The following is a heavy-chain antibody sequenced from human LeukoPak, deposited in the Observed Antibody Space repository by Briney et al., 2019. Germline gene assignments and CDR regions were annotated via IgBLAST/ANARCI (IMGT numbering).Heavy chain of an antibody. CDR3: AREVAMVRGPIPYYYYYMDV. D-gene: IGHD3-10*01. CDR2: IIPIFGTA. CDR1: GGTLSSYA. V-gene: IGHV1-69*06. Sequence: SVKVSCKASGGTLSSYAISWVRQAPGQGLEWMGGIIPIFGTANYAQKFQGRVTITADKSTSTAYMELSSLRSEDTAVYYCAREVAMVRGPIPYYYYYMDVWGKGTTVTISS. J-gene: IGHJ6*03.